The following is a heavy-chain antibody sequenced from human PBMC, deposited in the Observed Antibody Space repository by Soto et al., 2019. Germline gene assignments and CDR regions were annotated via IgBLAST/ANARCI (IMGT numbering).Heavy chain of an antibody. J-gene: IGHJ2*01. CDR2: INPNSGGT. D-gene: IGHD4-4*01. CDR3: ARVKATVTTNWYFDL. Sequence: QVPLVQSGAEVKKPGASVKVSCKASGYTFTGYYMHWVRQAPGQGLEWMGWINPNSGGTNYAQKFQGWVTMTRDTSISTAYMELSRLRSDDTAVYYCARVKATVTTNWYFDLWGRGTLVTVSS. V-gene: IGHV1-2*04. CDR1: GYTFTGYY.